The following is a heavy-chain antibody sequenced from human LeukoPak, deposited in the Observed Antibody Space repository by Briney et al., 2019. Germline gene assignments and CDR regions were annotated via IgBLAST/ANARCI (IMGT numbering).Heavy chain of an antibody. CDR1: GYTFTSYG. Sequence: GASVKVSCKASGYTFTSYGISWVRQAPGKGLEWMGWISAYNGNTNYAQKLQGRVTMTTDTSTSTAYMELRSLRSDDTAVYYCAREGYYDSSGYYWIDYWGQGTLVTVSS. CDR2: ISAYNGNT. V-gene: IGHV1-18*01. CDR3: AREGYYDSSGYYWIDY. D-gene: IGHD3-22*01. J-gene: IGHJ4*02.